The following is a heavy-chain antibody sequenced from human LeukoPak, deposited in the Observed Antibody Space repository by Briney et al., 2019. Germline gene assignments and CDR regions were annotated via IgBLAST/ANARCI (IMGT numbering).Heavy chain of an antibody. J-gene: IGHJ5*02. CDR1: GYTLTGYY. CDR2: INPNSGGT. V-gene: IGHV1-2*02. D-gene: IGHD3-3*01. Sequence: ASVKVSCKASGYTLTGYYMHWVRQAPGQGLEWMGWINPNSGGTNYAQKFQGRVTMTRDTSISTAYMELSRLRSDDTAVYYCARDKYYDFWSGYSPRWFDPWGQGTLVTVSS. CDR3: ARDKYYDFWSGYSPRWFDP.